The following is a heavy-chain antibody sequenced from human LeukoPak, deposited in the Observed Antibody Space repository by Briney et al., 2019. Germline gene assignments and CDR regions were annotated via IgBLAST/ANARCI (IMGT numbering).Heavy chain of an antibody. J-gene: IGHJ4*02. CDR2: ISYDGSNK. V-gene: IGHV3-30*03. CDR1: GFTFSSYG. CDR3: TTELDTAMAPTVQFDY. D-gene: IGHD5-18*01. Sequence: GGSLRLSCAASGFTFSSYGMHWVRQAPGKGLEWVALISYDGSNKDYADSVKGRLTISRDNFKNTLYLQMNSLRAEDTAVYYCTTELDTAMAPTVQFDYWGQGTLVTVSS.